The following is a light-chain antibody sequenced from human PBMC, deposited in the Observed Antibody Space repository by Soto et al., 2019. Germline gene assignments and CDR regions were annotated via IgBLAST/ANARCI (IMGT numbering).Light chain of an antibody. Sequence: TQSPALLSVSPGETATLSCKASQPIAIKLAWYQQSPGQTPRLLIYGASTRASGVPDRFSGSGSGTDFTLTITSPQPEDFATYYCQQYYDWPPNTCGQGTKVDI. CDR3: QQYYDWPPNT. V-gene: IGKV3D-15*01. CDR1: QPIAIK. J-gene: IGKJ2*01. CDR2: GAS.